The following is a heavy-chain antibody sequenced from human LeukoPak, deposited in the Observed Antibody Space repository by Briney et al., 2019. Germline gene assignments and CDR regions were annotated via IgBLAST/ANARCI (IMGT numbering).Heavy chain of an antibody. V-gene: IGHV4-39*07. CDR3: ARVWFGEFFDY. CDR2: IYYSGST. J-gene: IGHJ4*02. D-gene: IGHD3-10*01. Sequence: KPSETLSLTCTVSGGSISSSSYYWGWIRQPPGKGLEWIGSIYYSGSTYYNPSLKSRVTISVDTSKNQFSLKLSSVTAADTAVYYCARVWFGEFFDYWGQGTLVTVSS. CDR1: GGSISSSSYY.